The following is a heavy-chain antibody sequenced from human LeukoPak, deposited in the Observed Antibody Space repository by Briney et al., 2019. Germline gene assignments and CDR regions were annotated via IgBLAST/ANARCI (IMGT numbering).Heavy chain of an antibody. CDR1: GFTFSSYG. Sequence: GGSLRLSCVASGFTFSSYGMHWVRQAPGKGLEWVAVISYDGSNKYYADSVKGRFTISRDNSKNTLYLQMNSLRAEDTAVYYCVKLPDYYYGMDVWGQGTTVTVSS. D-gene: IGHD1-26*01. CDR2: ISYDGSNK. J-gene: IGHJ6*02. V-gene: IGHV3-30*03. CDR3: VKLPDYYYGMDV.